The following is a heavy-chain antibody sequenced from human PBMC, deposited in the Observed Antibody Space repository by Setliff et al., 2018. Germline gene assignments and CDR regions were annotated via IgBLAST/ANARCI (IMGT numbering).Heavy chain of an antibody. J-gene: IGHJ4*02. V-gene: IGHV3-7*01. CDR1: GFTFSSLW. CDR3: FGAGTCSY. D-gene: IGHD3-10*01. Sequence: PGGSLRLSCAASGFTFSSLWMSWVRQAPGKGLEWLASINPHASEKYYADSVKGRFTISRDNAKNSLSLQMNNLRTEDTAVYYCFGAGTCSYWGQGTLVTVSS. CDR2: INPHASEK.